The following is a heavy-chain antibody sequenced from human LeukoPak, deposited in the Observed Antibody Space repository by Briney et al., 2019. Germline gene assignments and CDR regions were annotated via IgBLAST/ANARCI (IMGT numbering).Heavy chain of an antibody. Sequence: GGSLRLSCAASGFTFSSYAMSGFRKAPGKGLEWVSAISGSGRSTYYADSVKGRFTISRDNSKNTLYLQMNSLRAEDTAVYYCAKGVRSGWYYFDYWGQGTLVTVSS. CDR2: ISGSGRST. D-gene: IGHD6-19*01. J-gene: IGHJ4*02. CDR3: AKGVRSGWYYFDY. V-gene: IGHV3-23*01. CDR1: GFTFSSYA.